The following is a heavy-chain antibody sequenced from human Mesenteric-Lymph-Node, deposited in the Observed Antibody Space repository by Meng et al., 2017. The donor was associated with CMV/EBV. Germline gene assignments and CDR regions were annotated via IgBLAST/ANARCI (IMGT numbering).Heavy chain of an antibody. V-gene: IGHV3-30-3*01. D-gene: IGHD3-22*01. CDR1: GFTFSSYG. J-gene: IGHJ4*02. CDR3: ARGDYYYDSSGYLVY. Sequence: SGFTFSSYGMHWVRQAPGKGLEWVAVILYDGSNKYYADSVKGRFTISRDNSKNTLYLQMNSLRAEDTAVYYCARGDYYYDSSGYLVYWGQGTLVTVSS. CDR2: ILYDGSNK.